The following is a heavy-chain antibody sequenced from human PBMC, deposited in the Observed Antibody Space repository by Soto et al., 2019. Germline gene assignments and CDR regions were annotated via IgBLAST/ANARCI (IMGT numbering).Heavy chain of an antibody. J-gene: IGHJ5*02. Sequence: GGSLRLSCAASGFTFSDYSMHWVRQAPGKGLQWISYISSDSTTIYYADSMKGRFTTSRDNAKNSLYLQMNSLRDEDTAVYYCAREPSGGDDYPDPRESWGQGTLVTVSS. CDR3: AREPSGGDDYPDPRES. CDR2: ISSDSTTI. V-gene: IGHV3-48*02. D-gene: IGHD2-21*02. CDR1: GFTFSDYS.